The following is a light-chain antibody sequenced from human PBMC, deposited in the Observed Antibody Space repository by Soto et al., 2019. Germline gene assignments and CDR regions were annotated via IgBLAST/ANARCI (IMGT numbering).Light chain of an antibody. CDR1: QSVSSSY. CDR2: GAS. V-gene: IGKV3-20*01. Sequence: EIVLTQSPCTLSLSPGKRATLSCRASQSVSSSYLAWYQQKPGQAPRLLIYGASSRATGIPDRFSGSGSGTDFNLTISRLEPEDFAVYYCQQYGSSPWTFGQGTKVEIK. J-gene: IGKJ1*01. CDR3: QQYGSSPWT.